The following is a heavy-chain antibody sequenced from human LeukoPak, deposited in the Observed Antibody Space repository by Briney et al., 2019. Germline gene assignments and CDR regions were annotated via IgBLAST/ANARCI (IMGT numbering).Heavy chain of an antibody. J-gene: IGHJ3*02. Sequence: GGSLRLSCAASGFTFSYYAMSWVHQAPGKGLEWVSAISGSGGSTYYADSVKGRFTISRDNSKNTLYLQMNSLRAEDTAVYYCAKASGYSSGYDAFDIWGQGTMVTVSS. CDR2: ISGSGGST. V-gene: IGHV3-23*01. D-gene: IGHD6-19*01. CDR3: AKASGYSSGYDAFDI. CDR1: GFTFSYYA.